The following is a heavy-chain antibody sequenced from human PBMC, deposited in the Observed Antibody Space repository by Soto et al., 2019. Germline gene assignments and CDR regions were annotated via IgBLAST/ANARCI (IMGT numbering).Heavy chain of an antibody. CDR3: VRGGGGGLFDP. J-gene: IGHJ5*02. CDR1: GFIFKMYW. D-gene: IGHD2-15*01. Sequence: GGSLRLSCAASGFIFKMYWMHWVRQSPGKGLVWISRIYNDGTYSDYADSVRGRFTISRDNVNDTLYLQMMSLTAEDTAIYYCVRGGGGGLFDPWGQGTMVTVSS. CDR2: IYNDGTYS. V-gene: IGHV3-74*01.